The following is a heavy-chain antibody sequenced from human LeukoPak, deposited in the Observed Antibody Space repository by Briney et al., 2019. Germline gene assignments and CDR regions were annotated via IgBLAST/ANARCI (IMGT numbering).Heavy chain of an antibody. CDR3: ASSRPLSPHNY. CDR2: IYYSGST. V-gene: IGHV4-59*08. Sequence: PSETLSLTCTVSGGSISSYYWSWIRQPPGKGLEWIGYIYYSGSTNYNPSLKSRVTISVDTSKNQFSLKLSSVTAADTAVYYCASSRPLSPHNYWGQGTLVTVSS. CDR1: GGSISSYY. D-gene: IGHD5/OR15-5a*01. J-gene: IGHJ4*02.